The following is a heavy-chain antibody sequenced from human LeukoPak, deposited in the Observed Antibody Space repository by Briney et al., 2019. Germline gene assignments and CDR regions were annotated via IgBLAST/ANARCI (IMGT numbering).Heavy chain of an antibody. J-gene: IGHJ2*01. V-gene: IGHV4-30-2*01. Sequence: PSQILSLTCAVSGGSISNGGYSWSWIRQPPGKGLEWIGYIYDSGSAYYNPSLKSRVTISVDRSKNHFSLRLSSVTAADTAVYYCARGDSRRGAWYFDLWGRGTLVTVSS. CDR3: ARGDSRRGAWYFDL. CDR2: IYDSGSA. D-gene: IGHD6-13*01. CDR1: GGSISNGGYS.